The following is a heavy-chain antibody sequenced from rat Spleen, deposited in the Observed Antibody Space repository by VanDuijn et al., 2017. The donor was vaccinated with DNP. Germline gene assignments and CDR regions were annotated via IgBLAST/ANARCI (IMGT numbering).Heavy chain of an antibody. Sequence: EVLLVESDGGLVQPGRSLKLSCAVSGFTFSDYYMAWVRQAPAKGLVWVATLSYNGGTPYYRDSVKGRFTISRDNAQSTLYLQMDSLRSEDTATYYCARHRTIMPYYYAMDAWGQGASVTVSS. CDR1: GFTFSDYY. CDR2: LSYNGGTP. J-gene: IGHJ4*01. D-gene: IGHD1-12*01. V-gene: IGHV5-7*01. CDR3: ARHRTIMPYYYAMDA.